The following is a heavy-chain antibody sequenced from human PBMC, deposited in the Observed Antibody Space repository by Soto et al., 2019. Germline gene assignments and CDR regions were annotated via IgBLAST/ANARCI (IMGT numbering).Heavy chain of an antibody. J-gene: IGHJ5*02. Sequence: SETLSLTCTVSGGSVSSGSYYWSWIRQPPGKGLEWIGYIYYSGSTNYNPSLKSRVTISVDTSKNQFSLKLSSVTAADTAVYYCARDFGLTIFGVKKGGNWFDPWGQGTLVTVSS. CDR3: ARDFGLTIFGVKKGGNWFDP. CDR1: GGSVSSGSYY. D-gene: IGHD3-3*01. CDR2: IYYSGST. V-gene: IGHV4-61*01.